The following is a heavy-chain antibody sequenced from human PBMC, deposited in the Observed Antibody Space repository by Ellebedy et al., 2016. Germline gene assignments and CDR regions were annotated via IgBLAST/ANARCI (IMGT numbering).Heavy chain of an antibody. V-gene: IGHV1-8*02. CDR1: GGTFSSYA. D-gene: IGHD3-3*01. CDR2: MNPNSGNT. Sequence: ASVKVSCXASGGTFSSYAINWVRQATGQGLEWMGWMNPNSGNTGYAQKFQGRVTMTRNTSISTAYMELSSLRSEDTAVYYCARVYYDFWSGYSYYTRKNHFDYWGQGTLVTVSS. CDR3: ARVYYDFWSGYSYYTRKNHFDY. J-gene: IGHJ4*02.